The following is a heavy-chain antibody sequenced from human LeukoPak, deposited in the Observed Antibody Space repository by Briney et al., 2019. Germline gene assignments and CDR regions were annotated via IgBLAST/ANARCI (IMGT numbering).Heavy chain of an antibody. CDR3: AREDTYSGRLGWFDP. J-gene: IGHJ5*02. Sequence: PSETLSLTCTVSGYSISSGYHWGWIRQPPGKGLEWIGSIYHSGTTYYNPSLKSRVTISVDTSKNQFSLNLISVTATDTAVYYCAREDTYSGRLGWFDPWGQGTLVTVSS. CDR1: GYSISSGYH. CDR2: IYHSGTT. V-gene: IGHV4-38-2*02. D-gene: IGHD1-26*01.